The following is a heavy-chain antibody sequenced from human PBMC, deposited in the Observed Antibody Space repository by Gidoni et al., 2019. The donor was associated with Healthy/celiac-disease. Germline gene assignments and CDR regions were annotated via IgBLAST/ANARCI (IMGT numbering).Heavy chain of an antibody. CDR1: GFPFSSSA. CDR3: AKDHYYDSSGYYYCFDY. D-gene: IGHD3-22*01. J-gene: IGHJ4*02. CDR2: ISGSGGST. V-gene: IGHV3-23*01. Sequence: EVQLLESGGGLVQPGGSLRLSRSASGFPFSSSAMSWVRQAPGKGLEWVSAISGSGGSTYYADSVKGRFTISRDNSKNTLYLKMNSLRAEDTAVYYCAKDHYYDSSGYYYCFDYWGQGTLVTVSS.